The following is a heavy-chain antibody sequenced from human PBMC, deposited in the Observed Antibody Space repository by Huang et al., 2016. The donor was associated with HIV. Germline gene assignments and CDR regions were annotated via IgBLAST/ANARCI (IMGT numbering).Heavy chain of an antibody. D-gene: IGHD2-2*01. Sequence: GSGYTFNGYWIGWVRQMPGKGLEWMGIIYPGDSGTTYSPSFQGQVTISAAKSISTAYLQWSGLKASDTAMYYCARQGVGDFVVEPTGLGAFDIWGQDTMVTISS. CDR3: ARQGVGDFVVEPTGLGAFDI. CDR1: GYTFNGYW. V-gene: IGHV5-51*01. CDR2: IYPGDSGT. J-gene: IGHJ3*02.